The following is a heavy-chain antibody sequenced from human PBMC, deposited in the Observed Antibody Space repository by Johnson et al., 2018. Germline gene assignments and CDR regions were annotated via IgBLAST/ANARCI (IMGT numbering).Heavy chain of an antibody. V-gene: IGHV4-34*01. CDR2: INHSGST. D-gene: IGHD3-16*01. CDR3: AGAGEENDAFDI. CDR1: GGSFSGYY. Sequence: QVQLQQWGAGLLKPSETLSLTCAVYGGSFSGYYWSWIRQPPGKGLEWIGEINHSGSTNYNPSLKSRVTISVDTSKNQFSLKLSSVTAADTAVYYCAGAGEENDAFDIWGQGTMVTVSS. J-gene: IGHJ3*02.